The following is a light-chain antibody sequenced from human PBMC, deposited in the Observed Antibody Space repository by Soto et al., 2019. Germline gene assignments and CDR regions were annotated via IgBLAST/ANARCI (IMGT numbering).Light chain of an antibody. CDR2: GAS. J-gene: IGKJ5*01. CDR3: QHYGAAPIT. V-gene: IGKV3-20*01. CDR1: QSFSGSY. Sequence: MQSPRNLSVSRGDGATLSCRASQSFSGSYLAWYQQKPGQAPRLLIYGASSRATGVPDRFSGTGSGTDFTLTISRLEPEDFALYYCQHYGAAPITFGRGTRLEIK.